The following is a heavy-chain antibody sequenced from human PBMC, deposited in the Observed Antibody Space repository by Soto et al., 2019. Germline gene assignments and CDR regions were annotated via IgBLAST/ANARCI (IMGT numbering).Heavy chain of an antibody. CDR3: ARVWGGAFDI. Sequence: SETLSLTCTVSGGSISSYYWSWIRQTPGKGLEWIGYIFYFGSTNYNPSLKSRVTLSIDTSKNQLSLKLSSVTAADTAVYYCARVWGGAFDIWGQGTMVTVSS. J-gene: IGHJ3*02. CDR2: IFYFGST. D-gene: IGHD3-10*01. V-gene: IGHV4-59*08. CDR1: GGSISSYY.